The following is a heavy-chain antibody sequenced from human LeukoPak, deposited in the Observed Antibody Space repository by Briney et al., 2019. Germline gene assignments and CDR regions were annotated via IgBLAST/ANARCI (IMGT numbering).Heavy chain of an antibody. D-gene: IGHD6-13*01. Sequence: SETLSLTCAVYGGSFSGYYWGWIRQPPGKGLEWIGSIYYSGSTYYSPSLKSRVTISVDTSKNQFSLKLSSVTAADTAVYYCARLAGADYYFGMDVWGQGTTVTVSS. CDR1: GGSFSGYY. CDR3: ARLAGADYYFGMDV. CDR2: IYYSGST. V-gene: IGHV4-39*01. J-gene: IGHJ6*02.